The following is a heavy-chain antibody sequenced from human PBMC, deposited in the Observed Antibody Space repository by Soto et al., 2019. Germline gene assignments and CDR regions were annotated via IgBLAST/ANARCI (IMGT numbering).Heavy chain of an antibody. D-gene: IGHD3-9*01. CDR3: ARVFQPVNWFDP. CDR2: INHSGST. Sequence: SETLSLTCAVYGGSFSGYYWSWIRQPPGKGLEWIGEINHSGSTNYNPSLKSRVTISVDTSKNQFSLKLSSVTAADTAVYYCARVFQPVNWFDPWGQGTLVTVSS. CDR1: GGSFSGYY. V-gene: IGHV4-34*01. J-gene: IGHJ5*02.